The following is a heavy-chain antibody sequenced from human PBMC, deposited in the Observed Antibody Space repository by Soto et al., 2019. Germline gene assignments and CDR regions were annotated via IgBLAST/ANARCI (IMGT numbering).Heavy chain of an antibody. CDR2: FYYGGST. D-gene: IGHD3-9*01. Sequence: SETLSLTCTVSGGSISSYYWSWIRQPPGKGLEWIGYFYYGGSTNYNPSLKSRVTVSVDTSKNQFSLKLSSVTAADTAVYYCARGYDILTGYKFPLNWFDPWGQGTLVTVS. CDR1: GGSISSYY. CDR3: ARGYDILTGYKFPLNWFDP. J-gene: IGHJ5*02. V-gene: IGHV4-59*01.